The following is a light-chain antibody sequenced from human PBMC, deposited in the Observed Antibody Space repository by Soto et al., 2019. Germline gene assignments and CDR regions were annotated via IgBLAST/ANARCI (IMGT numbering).Light chain of an antibody. CDR1: SSDVGGYNY. V-gene: IGLV2-8*01. Sequence: QSDLTQPPSASGSPGQSVTISCTGTSSDVGGYNYVSWYQQHPGKVPKLMVYEVNKRPSGVPDRFSGSKSGNTASLTVSGRQAEDEADYYCTSYAGGNNVFGTGTQLTVL. CDR2: EVN. J-gene: IGLJ1*01. CDR3: TSYAGGNNV.